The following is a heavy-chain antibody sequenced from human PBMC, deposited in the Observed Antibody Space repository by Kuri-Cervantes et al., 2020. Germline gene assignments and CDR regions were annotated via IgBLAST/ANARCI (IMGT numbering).Heavy chain of an antibody. CDR1: GFTFSTYG. Sequence: GESLKISCAASGFTFSTYGMHWVRQAPGKGLEWVAVIWYDGSKKNYADSVKGRFTISRDNSRNTLYLQMNSLRAEDTAVYYCARGGGFLDYYGMDVWGQGTTVTVSS. J-gene: IGHJ6*02. CDR3: ARGGGFLDYYGMDV. V-gene: IGHV3-33*01. D-gene: IGHD2/OR15-2a*01. CDR2: IWYDGSKK.